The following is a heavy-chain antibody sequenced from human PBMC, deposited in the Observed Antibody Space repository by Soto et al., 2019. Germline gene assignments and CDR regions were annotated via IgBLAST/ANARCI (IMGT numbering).Heavy chain of an antibody. Sequence: PSETLSLTCTVSGDSISSYYWSWIRQPPGKGLEWIGYIYYSGSTNYNPSLKSRVTISVDTSKNQFSLKLSSVTAADTAVYYCARAWSSTSCYFDYWGQGTLVTVSS. CDR1: GDSISSYY. D-gene: IGHD2-2*01. CDR3: ARAWSSTSCYFDY. J-gene: IGHJ4*02. CDR2: IYYSGST. V-gene: IGHV4-59*01.